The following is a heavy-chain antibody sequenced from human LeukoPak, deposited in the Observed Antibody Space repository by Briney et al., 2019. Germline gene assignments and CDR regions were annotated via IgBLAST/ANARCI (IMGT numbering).Heavy chain of an antibody. D-gene: IGHD3-3*01. V-gene: IGHV3-74*01. CDR1: GFTFSSYW. Sequence: GGSLRLSCTASGFTFSSYWMHWVRQAPGKGLVWVSRINTDGSSTSYADSVKGRFTISRDNAKNTLYLQMNSLTAEDTAVFYCARDLVPQADRFLVPFDPWGQGTLVIVSS. CDR3: ARDLVPQADRFLVPFDP. J-gene: IGHJ5*02. CDR2: INTDGSST.